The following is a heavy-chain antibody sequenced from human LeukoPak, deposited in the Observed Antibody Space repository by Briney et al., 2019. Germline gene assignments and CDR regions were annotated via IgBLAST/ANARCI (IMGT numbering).Heavy chain of an antibody. CDR1: GFTFSSYA. Sequence: GGSLRLSFAASGFTFSSYAMSWVRQAPGKGLEWVSAISGSGGSTYYADSVKGRFTISRDNSKNTLYLQMNSLRAEDTAVYYCAKDRVLWFGESNEDYWGQGTLVTVSS. D-gene: IGHD3-10*01. CDR3: AKDRVLWFGESNEDY. CDR2: ISGSGGST. V-gene: IGHV3-23*01. J-gene: IGHJ4*02.